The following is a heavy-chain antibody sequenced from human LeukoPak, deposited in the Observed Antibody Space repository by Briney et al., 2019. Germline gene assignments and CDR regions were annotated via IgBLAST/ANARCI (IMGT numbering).Heavy chain of an antibody. J-gene: IGHJ4*02. CDR2: ISAYNGNT. Sequence: ASVKVSCKASGYTFASYGISWVRQAPGQGLEWMGWISAYNGNTNYAQKPQGRVTMTTDTSTSTAYMELRSLRSDDTAVYYCARKDSSSWYPQVDYWGQGTLVTVPS. CDR1: GYTFASYG. V-gene: IGHV1-18*01. CDR3: ARKDSSSWYPQVDY. D-gene: IGHD6-13*01.